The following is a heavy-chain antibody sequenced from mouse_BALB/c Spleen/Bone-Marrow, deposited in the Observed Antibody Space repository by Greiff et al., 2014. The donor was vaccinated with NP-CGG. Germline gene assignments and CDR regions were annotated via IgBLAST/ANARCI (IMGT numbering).Heavy chain of an antibody. CDR2: INPGSGGI. J-gene: IGHJ4*01. CDR1: GYAFTNYW. Sequence: QVHVKQSGAELVRPGTSVKVSCKASGYAFTNYWIEWIKQRPGQGLEWIGVINPGSGGINYNEKFKGKATLTADKSSSTAYMQLSSLTSDGSAVYFCARELVRGMDYWGQGTSVTVSS. D-gene: IGHD1-1*01. V-gene: IGHV1-54*01. CDR3: ARELVRGMDY.